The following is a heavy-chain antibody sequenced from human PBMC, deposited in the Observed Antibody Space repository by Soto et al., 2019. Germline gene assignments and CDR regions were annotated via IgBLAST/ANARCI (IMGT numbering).Heavy chain of an antibody. V-gene: IGHV2-5*02. J-gene: IGHJ4*02. D-gene: IGHD5-12*01. Sequence: QITLKESGPTLVKPTQTLTLTCTFSGFSLSTSGVGVGWIRQPPGKALEWRALIYWDDDTRYSPSLKSRLTITKDTSKNQVVLTMTNMDPVDTATYYCAHVYGGYDNFDYWGQGTLVTVSS. CDR3: AHVYGGYDNFDY. CDR2: IYWDDDT. CDR1: GFSLSTSGVG.